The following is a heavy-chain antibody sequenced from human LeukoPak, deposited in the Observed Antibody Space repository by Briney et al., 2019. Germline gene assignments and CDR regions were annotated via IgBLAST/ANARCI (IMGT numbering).Heavy chain of an antibody. CDR1: GFTFSSYA. Sequence: GGSLRLSCAASGFTFSSYAMHWVRQAPGKGLEWVAVISYDGSNKYYADSVKGRFTISRDNSKNTLYLQMNSLRAEDTAVYYCARDQSIVGATTSSDYSDYWGQGTLVTVSS. CDR3: ARDQSIVGATTSSDYSDY. D-gene: IGHD1-26*01. J-gene: IGHJ4*02. V-gene: IGHV3-30*04. CDR2: ISYDGSNK.